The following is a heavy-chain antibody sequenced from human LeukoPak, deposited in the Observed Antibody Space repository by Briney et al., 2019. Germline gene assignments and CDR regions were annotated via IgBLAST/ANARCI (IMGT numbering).Heavy chain of an antibody. CDR2: IYYSGST. D-gene: IGHD4-11*01. V-gene: IGHV4-59*12. Sequence: PSETLSLTCTVSGGSISSYYWSWIRQPPGKGLEWIGYIYYSGSTNYDPSLKSRVSISVDTSKNQFSLKLSSVTAADTAVYYCAITTEGWFDPWGQGTLVTVSS. J-gene: IGHJ5*02. CDR3: AITTEGWFDP. CDR1: GGSISSYY.